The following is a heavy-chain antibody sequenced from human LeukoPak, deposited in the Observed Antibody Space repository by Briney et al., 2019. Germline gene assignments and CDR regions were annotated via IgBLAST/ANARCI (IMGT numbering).Heavy chain of an antibody. CDR3: ARISTSAPYFDY. V-gene: IGHV4-59*08. CDR1: GASISSYY. D-gene: IGHD6-6*01. CDR2: IYYSGST. J-gene: IGHJ4*02. Sequence: SETLSLTCTVSGASISSYYWSWIRQPPEKGLDWIGYIYYSGSTNYNASLKSRVTISIDTSKNHFSLKLSSVTAADTAVYYCARISTSAPYFDYWGQGTLVTVSS.